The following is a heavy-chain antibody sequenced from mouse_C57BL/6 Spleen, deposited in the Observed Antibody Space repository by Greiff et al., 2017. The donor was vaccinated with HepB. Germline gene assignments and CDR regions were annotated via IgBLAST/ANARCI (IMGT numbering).Heavy chain of an antibody. J-gene: IGHJ3*01. CDR3: AREGIYYDPWLAY. CDR1: GYSITSGYY. CDR2: ISYDGSN. D-gene: IGHD2-4*01. Sequence: EVQLQESGPGLVKPSQSLSLTCSVTGYSITSGYYWNWIRQFPGNKLEWMGYISYDGSNNYNPSLKNRISITRDTSKNQFFLKLNSVTTEDTATYYCAREGIYYDPWLAYWGQGTLVTVSA. V-gene: IGHV3-6*01.